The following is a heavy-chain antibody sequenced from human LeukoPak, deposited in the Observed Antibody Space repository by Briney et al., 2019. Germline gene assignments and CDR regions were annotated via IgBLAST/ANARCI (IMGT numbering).Heavy chain of an antibody. CDR1: GFTFSSYS. CDR2: ISTSATST. J-gene: IGHJ4*02. V-gene: IGHV3-23*01. Sequence: PGGSLRLSCAASGFTFSSYSMNWVRQAPGKGLEWVSAISTSATSTYYADSVKGRFTISRDNSKNTLSLQMNSLRAEDTAVYYCAKSITMFGVVRYFDYWGQGALVTVSS. CDR3: AKSITMFGVVRYFDY. D-gene: IGHD3-3*01.